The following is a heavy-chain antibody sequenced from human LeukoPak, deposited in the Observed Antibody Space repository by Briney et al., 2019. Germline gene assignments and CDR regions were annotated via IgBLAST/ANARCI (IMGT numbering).Heavy chain of an antibody. CDR3: AKDQSSSSWYSITNY. CDR1: GFTFSSYA. J-gene: IGHJ4*02. D-gene: IGHD6-13*01. V-gene: IGHV3-23*01. Sequence: GGSLRLSCAASGFTFSSYAMSWVRQAPGKGLEWVSSTSGSGGITYYADSVEGRFTISRDNSKNTLYLQMNSLRAEDTAVYYCAKDQSSSSWYSITNYWGQGTLVTVSS. CDR2: TSGSGGIT.